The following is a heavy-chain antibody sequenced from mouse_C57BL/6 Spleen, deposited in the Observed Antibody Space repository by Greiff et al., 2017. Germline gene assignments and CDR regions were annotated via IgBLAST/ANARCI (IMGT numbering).Heavy chain of an antibody. Sequence: EVQRVESGGGLVKPGGSLKLSCAASGFTFSDYGMHWVRQAPEKGLEWVAYISSGSSTIYYADTVKGRFTISRDNAKNTLFLQMTSLRSEDTAMYYCARPYYGSSYYYFDYWGQGTTLTVSS. D-gene: IGHD1-1*01. CDR1: GFTFSDYG. CDR2: ISSGSSTI. J-gene: IGHJ2*01. CDR3: ARPYYGSSYYYFDY. V-gene: IGHV5-17*01.